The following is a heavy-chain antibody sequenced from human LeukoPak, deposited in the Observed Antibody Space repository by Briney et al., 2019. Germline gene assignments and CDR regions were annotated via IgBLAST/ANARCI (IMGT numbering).Heavy chain of an antibody. J-gene: IGHJ3*02. CDR2: IYYSGST. V-gene: IGHV4-59*01. CDR3: AKGVDAFDI. Sequence: SETLSLTCTVSGASISSYYWSWLRQPPGKRLEWIGYIYYSGSTNYNPSLKSRVTISIDTAKNQFSLKLSSVTAVDTAVYYCAKGVDAFDIWGQGTMVTVSS. CDR1: GASISSYY.